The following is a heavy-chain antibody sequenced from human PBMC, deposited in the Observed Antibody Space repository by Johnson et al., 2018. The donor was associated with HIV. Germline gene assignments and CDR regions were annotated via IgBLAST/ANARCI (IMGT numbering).Heavy chain of an antibody. CDR3: ARKKTAARGAFDI. J-gene: IGHJ3*02. D-gene: IGHD3-10*01. Sequence: VQLVESGGGLVQPGGSLRLSCAASGFTSSYYDMHWVRQGPGKGLQWVSGIGITGDTYYAGSVKGRFTISRDHAKNSLYLQMGSLRGEDMAVYYCARKKTAARGAFDIWGQGTMVTVSS. CDR2: IGITGDT. CDR1: GFTSSYYD. V-gene: IGHV3-13*01.